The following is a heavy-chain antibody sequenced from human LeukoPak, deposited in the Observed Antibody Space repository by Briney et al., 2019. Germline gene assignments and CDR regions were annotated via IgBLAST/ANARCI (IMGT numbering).Heavy chain of an antibody. D-gene: IGHD2-15*01. CDR3: STYSSRHGMDV. V-gene: IGHV4-59*01. J-gene: IGHJ6*02. CDR1: GGSINSYY. Sequence: ETLCLTCTVSGGSINSYYWNWIWQPPGKGLEWIGYIYYSGSTVYNPSLKSRVTISVDTSKNQFSLKLSSVTAADTAVYHCSTYSSRHGMDVWGQGTTVTVSS. CDR2: IYYSGST.